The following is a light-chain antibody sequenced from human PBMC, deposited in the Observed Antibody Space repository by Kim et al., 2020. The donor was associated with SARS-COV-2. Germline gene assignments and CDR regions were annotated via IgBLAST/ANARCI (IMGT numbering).Light chain of an antibody. CDR1: NSDVGGYNY. V-gene: IGLV2-11*03. J-gene: IGLJ2*01. CDR2: NVN. CDR3: CSYGGKYNAV. Sequence: GQSVTVSSTGTNSDVGGYNYGSWYQQHPGKVPKLIIYNVNERPSGVPDRFSGSKSGNTASLTISGLQAEDEADYYCCSYGGKYNAVFGGGTKVTVL.